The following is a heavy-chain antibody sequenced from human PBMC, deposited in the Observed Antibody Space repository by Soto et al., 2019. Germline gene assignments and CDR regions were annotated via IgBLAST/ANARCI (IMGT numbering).Heavy chain of an antibody. D-gene: IGHD5-18*01. CDR2: IIPIFGTA. CDR1: GGTFSSYA. CDR3: ARATPRPLTAMVPSCYYYYGMDV. Sequence: QVQLVQSGAEVKKPGSSVKVSCKASGGTFSSYAISWVRKAPGQGLEWMGGIIPIFGTANYAQKFQGRVTITADESTSTAYMELGRLRSEDTAVYYCARATPRPLTAMVPSCYYYYGMDVWGQVTTVTVSS. J-gene: IGHJ6*02. V-gene: IGHV1-69*01.